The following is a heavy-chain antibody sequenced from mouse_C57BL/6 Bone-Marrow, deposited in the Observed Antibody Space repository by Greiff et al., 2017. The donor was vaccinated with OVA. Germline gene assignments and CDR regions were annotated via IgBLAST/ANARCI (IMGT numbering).Heavy chain of an antibody. V-gene: IGHV1-63*01. CDR2: IYPGGGYT. CDR1: GYTFTNYW. CDR3: ARERPLYYYAMDY. D-gene: IGHD1-2*01. Sequence: QVQLKESGAELVRPGTSVKMSCKASGYTFTNYWIGWAKQRPGHGLEWIGDIYPGGGYTNYNEKFKGKATLTAYKSSSTAYMQFSSLTSEDSAIYYCARERPLYYYAMDYWGQGTSVTVSS. J-gene: IGHJ4*01.